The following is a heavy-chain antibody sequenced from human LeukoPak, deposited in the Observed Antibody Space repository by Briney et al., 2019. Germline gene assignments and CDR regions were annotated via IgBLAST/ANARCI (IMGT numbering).Heavy chain of an antibody. D-gene: IGHD3-22*01. J-gene: IGHJ1*01. Sequence: ASVKVSCKASGYTFTGYYMHWVRQAPGQGLEWMGWINPNSGGTNYAQKFQGRVTMTRDTSISTAYMKLSRLRSDDTAVYYCARRADYDSSGYYSRYIEYFQHWGQGTLVTVSS. CDR1: GYTFTGYY. CDR2: INPNSGGT. V-gene: IGHV1-2*02. CDR3: ARRADYDSSGYYSRYIEYFQH.